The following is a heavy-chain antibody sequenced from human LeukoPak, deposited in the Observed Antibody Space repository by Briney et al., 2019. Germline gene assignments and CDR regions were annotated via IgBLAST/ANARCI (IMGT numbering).Heavy chain of an antibody. D-gene: IGHD4-11*01. CDR2: INHSGST. V-gene: IGHV4-34*01. CDR1: GGSFSGYY. CDR3: ASSPSQTSNVFDP. Sequence: SETLSLTCAVYGGSFSGYYWSWIRQPPGKGLEWIGEINHSGSTNYNPSLKSRVTISVDTSKNQFSLKLSSVTAADTAVYCCASSPSQTSNVFDPWGQGTLVTVSS. J-gene: IGHJ5*02.